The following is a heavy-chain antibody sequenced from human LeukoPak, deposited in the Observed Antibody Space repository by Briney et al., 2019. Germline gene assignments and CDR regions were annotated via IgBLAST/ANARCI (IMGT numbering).Heavy chain of an antibody. D-gene: IGHD3-10*01. CDR2: MNPNSGNT. V-gene: IGHV1-8*03. Sequence: EASVKVSCKASGYTFTSYDINWVRQATGQGLEWMGWMNPNSGNTGYAQKFQGRVTITRNTSISTAYMELSSLRSEDTAVYYCARAAKKTRGYYFDYWGQGTLVTVSS. CDR3: ARAAKKTRGYYFDY. J-gene: IGHJ4*02. CDR1: GYTFTSYD.